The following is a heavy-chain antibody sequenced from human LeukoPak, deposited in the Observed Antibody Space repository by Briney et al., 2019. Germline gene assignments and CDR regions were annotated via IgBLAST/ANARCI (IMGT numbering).Heavy chain of an antibody. CDR2: IYYSGST. CDR3: ARLFHPALSGNYPFDY. Sequence: SESLSLTCTVSGGSISGYYWSWIRQSPGKGLECIGYIYYSGSTIYNPSLKSRVTISVDTSKNLISLRLNSVTAADTAVYYCARLFHPALSGNYPFDYWGQGTLVTVSS. CDR1: GGSISGYY. D-gene: IGHD1-26*01. J-gene: IGHJ4*02. V-gene: IGHV4-59*01.